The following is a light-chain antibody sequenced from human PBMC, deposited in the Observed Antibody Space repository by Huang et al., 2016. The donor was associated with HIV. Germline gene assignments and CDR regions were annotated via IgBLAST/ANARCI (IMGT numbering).Light chain of an antibody. CDR2: GAS. Sequence: DIQMTQSPSSLSASVGDRVTITCRASQGISHYLAWFQQKPGKAPKTLIYGASSLHSGVPSKFSGSGSGTDFTLIISSLQPEDFATYYCQQYDSYPMTFGQGTRLDIK. CDR1: QGISHY. V-gene: IGKV1-16*02. CDR3: QQYDSYPMT. J-gene: IGKJ5*01.